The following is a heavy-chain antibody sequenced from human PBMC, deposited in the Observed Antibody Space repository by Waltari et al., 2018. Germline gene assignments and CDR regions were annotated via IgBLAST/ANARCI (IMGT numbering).Heavy chain of an antibody. J-gene: IGHJ5*02. CDR2: VLSTGKT. CDR1: GDSVTSTNW. D-gene: IGHD2-15*01. CDR3: ARDRGRGLYLDA. Sequence: QLQLQESGPGLVKPSGNLSLSCAVSGDSVTSTNWWSWVRQSPQRGLEWIGQVLSTGKTNYSPSFASRVTMSLDASNNQFSLKVTSATAADTAVYYCARDRGRGLYLDAWGPGTLVTVSP. V-gene: IGHV4-4*02.